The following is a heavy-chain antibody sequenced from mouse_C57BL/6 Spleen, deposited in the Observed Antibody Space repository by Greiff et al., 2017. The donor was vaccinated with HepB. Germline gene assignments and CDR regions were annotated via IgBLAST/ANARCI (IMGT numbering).Heavy chain of an antibody. V-gene: IGHV1-18*01. CDR1: GYTFTDYN. CDR2: INPNNGGT. D-gene: IGHD1-1*01. Sequence: VQLQQSGPELVKPGASVKIPCKASGYTFTDYNMDWVKQSHGKSLEWIGDINPNNGGTIYNQKFKGKATLTVDKSSSTAYMELRSLTSEDTAVYYCARQDYYRSEGYFDVWGTGTTVTVSS. J-gene: IGHJ1*03. CDR3: ARQDYYRSEGYFDV.